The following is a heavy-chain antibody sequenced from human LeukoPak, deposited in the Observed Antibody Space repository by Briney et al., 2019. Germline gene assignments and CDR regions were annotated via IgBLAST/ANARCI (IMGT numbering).Heavy chain of an antibody. CDR2: INHSGST. Sequence: SETLSLTCAVYGGSFSGYYWSWIRQPPGEGLEWIGEINHSGSTNYNPSLKSRVTISVDTSKNQFSLKLSSVTAADTAVYYCARGRGYSYGLGLYYYYMDVWGKGTTVTVSS. D-gene: IGHD5-18*01. V-gene: IGHV4-34*01. J-gene: IGHJ6*03. CDR3: ARGRGYSYGLGLYYYYMDV. CDR1: GGSFSGYY.